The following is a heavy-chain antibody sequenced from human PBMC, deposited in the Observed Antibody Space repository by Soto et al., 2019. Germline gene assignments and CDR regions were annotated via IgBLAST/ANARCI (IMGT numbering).Heavy chain of an antibody. D-gene: IGHD6-13*01. CDR2: ISASGGST. CDR3: ALIGQQLIGTKLRDC. CDR1: GFTFSSYA. V-gene: IGHV3-23*01. Sequence: EVQLLASGGDLVQPGGSLRLSCAASGFTFSSYAMSWVRQAPGKGLEWVSGISASGGSTYYVDSVKGRFTISSDNSKTPWYLQMNSLRAEDTDVYYCALIGQQLIGTKLRDCWGQGALVAVSS. J-gene: IGHJ4*02.